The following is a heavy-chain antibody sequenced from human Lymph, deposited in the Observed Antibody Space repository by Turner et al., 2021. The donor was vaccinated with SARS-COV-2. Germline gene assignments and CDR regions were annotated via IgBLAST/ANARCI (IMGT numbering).Heavy chain of an antibody. CDR3: AKGPWYYHDSSGLPYYFDY. Sequence: QVQLVESGGGVVQPGRSLRLSCAASGFTFSSYGMHWVRQAPGKVLEWVAFISCDGVNKYYTDSVKGRFTISRDNSNNTLYLQMNSLRAEDTAVYYCAKGPWYYHDSSGLPYYFDYWGQGTLVTVSS. CDR2: ISCDGVNK. V-gene: IGHV3-30*18. J-gene: IGHJ4*02. D-gene: IGHD3-22*01. CDR1: GFTFSSYG.